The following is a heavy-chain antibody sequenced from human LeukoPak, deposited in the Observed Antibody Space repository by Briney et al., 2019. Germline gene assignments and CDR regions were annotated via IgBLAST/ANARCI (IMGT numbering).Heavy chain of an antibody. V-gene: IGHV4-59*01. CDR3: TRITQGTVDY. CDR2: ISYSGRT. CDR1: VGSHRTYY. Sequence: SQTLSLICRISVGSHRTYYWGWIRQPPGKEVECIGYISYSGRTTYTPRLESRVTISVATSKCQLSVRLSSVTAAVTAVEYCTRITQGTVDYGGQGILVTVSS. D-gene: IGHD3-10*01. J-gene: IGHJ4*02.